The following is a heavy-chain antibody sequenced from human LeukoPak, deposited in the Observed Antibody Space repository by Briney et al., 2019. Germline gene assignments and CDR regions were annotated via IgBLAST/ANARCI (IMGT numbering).Heavy chain of an antibody. CDR3: ARLADCSSSSCRSFDY. Sequence: ASVKVSCKASGYTFTSSGISWVRQAPGQGLEWMGWINTYNGNTNYAQKLQGRVTMTTDTPTSTAYMELRSLRSDDTAVYYCARLADCSSSSCRSFDYWGQGTLVTVSS. D-gene: IGHD2-2*01. J-gene: IGHJ4*02. V-gene: IGHV1-18*01. CDR1: GYTFTSSG. CDR2: INTYNGNT.